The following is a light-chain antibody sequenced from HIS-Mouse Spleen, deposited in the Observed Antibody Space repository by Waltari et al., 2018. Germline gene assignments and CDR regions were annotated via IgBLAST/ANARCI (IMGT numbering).Light chain of an antibody. J-gene: IGLJ1*01. CDR2: EVS. CDR3: SSYTSSSTLLYV. V-gene: IGLV2-14*01. CDR1: SSDVGGYNY. Sequence: QSALTQPASVSGSPGQSITISCTGTSSDVGGYNYVSWYQQNPGKAPKLMIYEVSNRPSGVSNRFSGSKSGNTASLTISGLQAEDEADYYCSSYTSSSTLLYVFGTGTKVTVL.